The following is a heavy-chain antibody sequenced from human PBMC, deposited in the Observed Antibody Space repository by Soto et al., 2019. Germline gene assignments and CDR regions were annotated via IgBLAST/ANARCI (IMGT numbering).Heavy chain of an antibody. CDR2: TNHSGST. CDR1: GGSISSSSYY. CDR3: ARGRSSWYYYYYGMDV. Sequence: SETLSLTCTVSGGSISSSSYYWSWIRQPPGKGLEWIGETNHSGSTNYNPSLKSRVTISVDTSKNQFSLKLSSVTAADTAVYYCARGRSSWYYYYYGMDVWGQGTTVTVSS. V-gene: IGHV4-39*07. D-gene: IGHD6-13*01. J-gene: IGHJ6*02.